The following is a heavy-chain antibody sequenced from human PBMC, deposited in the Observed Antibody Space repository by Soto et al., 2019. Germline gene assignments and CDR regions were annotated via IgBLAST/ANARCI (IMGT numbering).Heavy chain of an antibody. Sequence: PGESLKISCKVSGYSFTSYWIGWVRQMPGKGLEWMGIIYPGDSDTRYSPSFQGQVAFSADKSISTAYLQWSGLKASDTAIYYCARRLSTGWFFDFWGQGTLVTVSS. V-gene: IGHV5-51*01. CDR3: ARRLSTGWFFDF. CDR2: IYPGDSDT. D-gene: IGHD6-19*01. CDR1: GYSFTSYW. J-gene: IGHJ4*02.